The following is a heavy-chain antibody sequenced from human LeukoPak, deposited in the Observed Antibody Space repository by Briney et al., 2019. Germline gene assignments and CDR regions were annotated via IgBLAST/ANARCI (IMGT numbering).Heavy chain of an antibody. CDR3: AKYCSGGSCRPDY. CDR2: INSDGSST. V-gene: IGHV3-74*01. D-gene: IGHD2-15*01. Sequence: GGSLRLSCAASGFTFSSYWMHWVRQAPGKGLVWVSRINSDGSSTSYADSVKGRFTISRDNAKNTLYLQMNSLRAEDTAVYYYAKYCSGGSCRPDYWGQGTLVTVSS. CDR1: GFTFSSYW. J-gene: IGHJ4*02.